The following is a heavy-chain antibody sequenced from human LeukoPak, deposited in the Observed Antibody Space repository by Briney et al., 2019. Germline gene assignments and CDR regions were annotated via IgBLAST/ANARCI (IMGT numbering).Heavy chain of an antibody. J-gene: IGHJ4*02. Sequence: ASVKVSCKASGYTFTSYDINWVRQATGQGLEWMGWMNPNSGNTGYAQKFQGRVTITRNTSISTAYMELSSLRSEDTAVYYCARDANGEYGAPRGYWGQGTLVTVSS. V-gene: IGHV1-8*03. D-gene: IGHD4-17*01. CDR3: ARDANGEYGAPRGY. CDR2: MNPNSGNT. CDR1: GYTFTSYD.